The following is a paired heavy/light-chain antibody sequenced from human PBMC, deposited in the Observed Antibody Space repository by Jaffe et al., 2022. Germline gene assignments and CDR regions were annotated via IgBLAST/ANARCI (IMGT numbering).Heavy chain of an antibody. J-gene: IGHJ5*02. CDR2: IRYDGSNK. V-gene: IGHV3-30*02. CDR3: AKDRPLREDYIWGSYPRNWFDP. Sequence: QVQLVESGGGVVQPGGSLRLSCAASGFTFSSYGMHWVRQAPGKGLEWVAFIRYDGSNKYYADSVKGRFTISRDNSKNTLYLQMNSLRAEDTAVYYCAKDRPLREDYIWGSYPRNWFDPWGQGTLVTVSS. CDR1: GFTFSSYG. D-gene: IGHD3-16*02.
Light chain of an antibody. CDR3: QQRSNWPPS. J-gene: IGKJ3*01. V-gene: IGKV3-11*01. CDR2: DAS. CDR1: QSVSSY. Sequence: EIVLTQSPATLSLSPGERATLSCRASQSVSSYLAWYQQKPGQAPRLLIYDASNRATGIPARFSGSGSGTDFTLTISSLEPEDFAVYYCQQRSNWPPSFGPGTKVDIK.